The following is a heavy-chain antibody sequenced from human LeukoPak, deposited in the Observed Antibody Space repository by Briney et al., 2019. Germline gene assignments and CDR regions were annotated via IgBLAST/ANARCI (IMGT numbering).Heavy chain of an antibody. D-gene: IGHD1-26*01. V-gene: IGHV3-11*04. CDR1: GFTFRNYY. Sequence: KPGGSLRLSCAASGFTFRNYYMTWIRQAPGKGLEWVSYISASGDTIYYGDSVRGRFTISRDNAKNSLYLDMNTLKAEDTAVYYCARDPSWEILSYFVCWGQGTLVTVSS. CDR3: ARDPSWEILSYFVC. J-gene: IGHJ4*02. CDR2: ISASGDTI.